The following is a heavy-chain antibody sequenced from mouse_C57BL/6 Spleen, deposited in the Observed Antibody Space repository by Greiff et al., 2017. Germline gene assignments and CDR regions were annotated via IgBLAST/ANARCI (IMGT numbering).Heavy chain of an antibody. CDR2: IHPNSGST. J-gene: IGHJ1*03. V-gene: IGHV1-64*01. D-gene: IGHD3-2*02. CDR3: ARRGSLLSYWYFDV. CDR1: GYTFTSYW. Sequence: VQLQQSGAELVKPGASVKLSCKASGYTFTSYWMHWVKQRPGQGLEWIGMIHPNSGSTNYNEKFKSKATLTVDKSSSTAYMQLSSLTSEDSAVYYCARRGSLLSYWYFDVWGTGTTVTVSS.